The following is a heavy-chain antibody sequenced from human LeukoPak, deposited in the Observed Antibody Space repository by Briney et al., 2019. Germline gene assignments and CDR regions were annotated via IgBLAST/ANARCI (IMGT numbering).Heavy chain of an antibody. Sequence: GGSLRLSCAASGFTFSSYWMHWVRQAPGKGLVWVSRINTDGSSTSYSDSVKGRFTISRDISENTLYLQMNSLRAEDTAVYYCARAPQNYGSGEGQSRAFDVWGQGTMVTVST. D-gene: IGHD3-10*01. CDR2: INTDGSST. CDR1: GFTFSSYW. J-gene: IGHJ3*01. CDR3: ARAPQNYGSGEGQSRAFDV. V-gene: IGHV3-74*01.